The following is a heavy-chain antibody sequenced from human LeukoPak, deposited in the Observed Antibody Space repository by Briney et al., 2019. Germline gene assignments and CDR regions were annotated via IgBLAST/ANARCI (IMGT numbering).Heavy chain of an antibody. CDR2: ISSSSSTI. V-gene: IGHV3-48*01. J-gene: IGHJ4*02. Sequence: GGSLRLSCAASGFTFSSYSMNWVRQAPGKGLEWVSYISSSSSTIYYADSVKGRFTISRDNSKNALYLQMNSLRAEDTAVYYCGRDLDWGAFDHWGQGTLVTVSS. D-gene: IGHD3-9*01. CDR1: GFTFSSYS. CDR3: GRDLDWGAFDH.